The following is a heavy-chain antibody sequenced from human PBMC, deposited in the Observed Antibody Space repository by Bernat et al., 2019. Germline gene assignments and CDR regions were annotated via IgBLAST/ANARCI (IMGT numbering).Heavy chain of an antibody. CDR3: APHHPVTDGWRVDY. V-gene: IGHV2-5*02. J-gene: IGHJ4*02. CDR1: GFSLATRGVA. CDR2: IYWDSDT. Sequence: QITVKESGPALVKPTQTLTLTCTFSGFSLATRGVAVGWIRQPPGEALEWLAPIYWDSDTRYSPSLKSRLSISKDTSKGQVVLTLTNMGPADTGTYYCAPHHPVTDGWRVDYWGQGTLVTVSS. D-gene: IGHD2-21*02.